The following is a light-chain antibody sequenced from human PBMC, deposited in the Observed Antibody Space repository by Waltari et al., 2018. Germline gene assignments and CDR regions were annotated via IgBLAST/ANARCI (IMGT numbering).Light chain of an antibody. CDR3: CSYAGSSTYSYV. CDR1: SGDIGSFDF. Sequence: QSALTQPAPVSGSPGQSFTIPCPGSSGDIGSFDFVSWYQQNPGRAPKLIISGVTKRPSVVFNRFSASKSGNTASLTISGLQAEDEADYHCCSYAGSSTYSYVFGPGTKVSVL. J-gene: IGLJ1*01. V-gene: IGLV2-23*02. CDR2: GVT.